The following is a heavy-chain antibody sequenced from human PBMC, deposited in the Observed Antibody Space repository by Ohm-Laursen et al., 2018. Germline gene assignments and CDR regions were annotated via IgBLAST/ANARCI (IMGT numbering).Heavy chain of an antibody. CDR2: INGDGSST. Sequence: GSLRLSCTASGFTFSTSSMNWVRQAPGKGLVWVSRINGDGSSTTYADSVKGRFTISRDNAKNTVYVQMNGLRAEDTAVYYCARARHSNYRFDAFDMWGQGTMVTVSS. CDR1: GFTFSTSS. D-gene: IGHD4-11*01. V-gene: IGHV3-74*01. J-gene: IGHJ3*02. CDR3: ARARHSNYRFDAFDM.